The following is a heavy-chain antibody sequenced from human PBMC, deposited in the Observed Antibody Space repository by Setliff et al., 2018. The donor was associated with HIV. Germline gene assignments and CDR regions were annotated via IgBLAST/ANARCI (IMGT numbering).Heavy chain of an antibody. CDR2: INHGGST. D-gene: IGHD6-13*01. CDR3: ARVVWMAAAGTIDYYYYGMDI. CDR1: GDSISTYC. Sequence: SETLSLTCTVSGDSISTYCWIWIRQPPGKGLEWIGEINHGGSTNYNPSLKSRVTISVDTSKNQFSLKLNSVTAADTAVYYCARVVWMAAAGTIDYYYYGMDIWGQGTTVTVSS. V-gene: IGHV4-34*01. J-gene: IGHJ6*02.